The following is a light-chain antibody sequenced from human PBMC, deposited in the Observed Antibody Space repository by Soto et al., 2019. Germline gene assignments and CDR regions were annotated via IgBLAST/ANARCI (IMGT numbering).Light chain of an antibody. J-gene: IGKJ2*01. CDR2: DAS. V-gene: IGKV3-11*01. CDR1: QSVSSY. CDR3: QQRSNWPYT. Sequence: EIVLTQSPATLSLSPGERATLSCRASQSVSSYLAWYQQKVGQAPRLLIYDASNRATGIPVRFSGSGSGTDFTLTISSPEPEDFAVYYCQQRSNWPYTFGQGTKLEIK.